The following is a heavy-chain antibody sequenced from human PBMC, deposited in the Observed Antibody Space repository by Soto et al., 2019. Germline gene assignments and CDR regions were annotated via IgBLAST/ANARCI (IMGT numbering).Heavy chain of an antibody. CDR2: INPNSGNI. CDR1: GNTFTSYD. J-gene: IGHJ4*02. V-gene: IGHV1-8*01. Sequence: AAVNVSCTASGNTFTSYDIKWVRQATGHGLEWMGWINPNSGNIGYAQKSQRRVTMTRDTALSTAYMEVSRLRSHDTAVYYCAGGRSSGSYYLLDYWGQGTLVTDS. D-gene: IGHD3-10*01. CDR3: AGGRSSGSYYLLDY.